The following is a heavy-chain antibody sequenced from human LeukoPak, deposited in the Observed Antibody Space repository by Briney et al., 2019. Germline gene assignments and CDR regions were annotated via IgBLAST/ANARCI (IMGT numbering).Heavy chain of an antibody. CDR3: ARLGPNGVPPTDAFDI. CDR2: IYHSGDT. CDR1: GGSIIISDYY. Sequence: SETLSLTCNVSGGSIIISDYYWGWIRQPPGKGLEWIGSIYHSGDTYHNPSLKSRLTISVDTSKNQFPLMLNSVTAADTAVYYCARLGPNGVPPTDAFDIWAQGTMVTVSS. J-gene: IGHJ3*02. D-gene: IGHD2-8*01. V-gene: IGHV4-39*01.